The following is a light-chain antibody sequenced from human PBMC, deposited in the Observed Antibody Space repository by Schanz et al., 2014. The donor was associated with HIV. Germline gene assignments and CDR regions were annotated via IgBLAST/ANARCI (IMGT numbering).Light chain of an antibody. CDR3: SSYTSSSILYV. CDR2: DVS. CDR1: SRDGGGYNY. J-gene: IGLJ1*01. V-gene: IGLV2-14*03. Sequence: QSALTQPASVSGSPGQSITISCTGTSRDGGGYNYVPWYQHHPGKAPKLIIYDVSNRPSGVSNRFSGSKSGNTASLTISGLQAEDEADYYCSSYTSSSILYVFRTGTKLTVL.